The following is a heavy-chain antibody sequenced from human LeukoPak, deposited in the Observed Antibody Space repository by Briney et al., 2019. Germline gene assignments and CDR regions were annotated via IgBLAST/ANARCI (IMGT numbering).Heavy chain of an antibody. CDR3: ARHYDVDTAMLYFYYLDY. CDR2: IYNSGTT. CDR1: GGSISSSGYY. D-gene: IGHD5-18*01. J-gene: IGHJ4*02. V-gene: IGHV4-39*01. Sequence: SETLSLTCTVSGGSISSSGYYWGWTRQAPGKGLEWIATIYNSGTTYYNPSLKSRATISVDTSKNQFSLKLSSVTAADTAVYYCARHYDVDTAMLYFYYLDYWGQGTLVTVSS.